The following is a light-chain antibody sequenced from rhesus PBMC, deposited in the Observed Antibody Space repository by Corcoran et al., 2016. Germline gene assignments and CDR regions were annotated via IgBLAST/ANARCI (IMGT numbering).Light chain of an antibody. J-gene: IGKJ2*01. CDR1: ERVGSY. CDR2: SAY. V-gene: IGKV3-40*03. CDR3: QQYNNLYS. Sequence: EIVMTQSPATLSLSPGETATLSCRASERVGSYLAWYQQKPGQVPKLLVHSAYFRATGIPDRFSGSGSRTEFPLTISGLEPEDVGVYHCQQYNNLYSFGQGTKVEIK.